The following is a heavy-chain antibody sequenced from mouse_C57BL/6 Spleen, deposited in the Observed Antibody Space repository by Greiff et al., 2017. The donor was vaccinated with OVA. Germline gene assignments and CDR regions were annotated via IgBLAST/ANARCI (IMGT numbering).Heavy chain of an antibody. CDR3: ARAPFYGSSWYFDV. V-gene: IGHV1-26*01. Sequence: VQLQQSGPELVKPGASVKISCKASGYTFTDYYMNWVKQSHGKSLEWIGDINPNNGGTSYNQKFKGKATLTVDKSSSTAYMELRSLTSEDSAVYYCARAPFYGSSWYFDVWGTGTTVTVSS. J-gene: IGHJ1*03. CDR2: INPNNGGT. CDR1: GYTFTDYY. D-gene: IGHD1-1*01.